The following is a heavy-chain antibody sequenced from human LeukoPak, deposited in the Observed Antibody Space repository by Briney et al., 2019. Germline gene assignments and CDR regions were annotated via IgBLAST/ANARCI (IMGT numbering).Heavy chain of an antibody. Sequence: PGGSLRLSCAASGFTFDDYTMHWVRQAPGKGLEWVSLISWDGVSTYYADSVKGRFTISRDNSKNSLYLQMNSLRTEDTALYYCAKDVEAAGNIDYWGQGTLVTVSS. CDR2: ISWDGVST. CDR1: GFTFDDYT. J-gene: IGHJ4*02. CDR3: AKDVEAAGNIDY. D-gene: IGHD6-13*01. V-gene: IGHV3-43*01.